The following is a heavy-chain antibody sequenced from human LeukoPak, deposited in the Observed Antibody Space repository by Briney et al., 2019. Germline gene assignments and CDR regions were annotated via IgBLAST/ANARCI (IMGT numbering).Heavy chain of an antibody. CDR3: ARSVGYCSSTSCDPAIDY. J-gene: IGHJ4*02. CDR2: IYYSGST. CDR1: GGSISSYY. V-gene: IGHV4-59*01. D-gene: IGHD2-2*01. Sequence: SETLSLTCTVSGGSISSYYWSWIRQPPGKGLEWIGYIYYSGSTNYNPSLKSRVTISVDTSKNQFSLKLSSVTAADTAVHYCARSVGYCSSTSCDPAIDYWGQGTLVTVSS.